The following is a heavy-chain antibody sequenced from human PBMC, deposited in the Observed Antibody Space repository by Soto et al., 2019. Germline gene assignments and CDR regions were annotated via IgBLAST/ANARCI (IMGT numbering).Heavy chain of an antibody. CDR2: IDPNSGGT. J-gene: IGHJ4*02. V-gene: IGHV1-2*02. D-gene: IGHD3-22*01. CDR3: ARDRYFDTSDDRLIAY. CDR1: GYSFTGYY. Sequence: QVQLVQSGAEVKKPGASVTVSCKASGYSFTGYYVHWVRQAPGQGLEWMGWIDPNSGGTNYAQKFQGRVFLNRDMSTRTAYMELSSLTSDDTALYYCARDRYFDTSDDRLIAYWGQGTLVTGSS.